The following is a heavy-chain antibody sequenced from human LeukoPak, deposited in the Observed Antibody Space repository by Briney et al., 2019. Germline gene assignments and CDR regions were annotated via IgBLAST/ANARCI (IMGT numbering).Heavy chain of an antibody. CDR3: ARRTITQLRFLEWLPSYDAFDI. J-gene: IGHJ3*02. Sequence: PSETLSLTCAVYGGSFSGYYWSWIRQPPGKGLEWIGEINHSGSTNYNPSLKSRVTISVDTSKNQFSLKLSSVTAADTAVYYCARRTITQLRFLEWLPSYDAFDIWGQGTMVTVSS. V-gene: IGHV4-34*01. D-gene: IGHD3-3*01. CDR2: INHSGST. CDR1: GGSFSGYY.